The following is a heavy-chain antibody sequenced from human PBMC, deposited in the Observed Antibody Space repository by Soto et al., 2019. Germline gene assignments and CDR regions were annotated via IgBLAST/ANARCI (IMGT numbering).Heavy chain of an antibody. D-gene: IGHD3-3*01. CDR2: IIPILGIA. V-gene: IGHV1-69*02. Sequence: QVQLVQSGAEVKKPGSSVKVSCKASGGTFSSYTISWVRQAPGQGLEWMGRIIPILGIANYAQKFKGRVTITADKSTSTAYMELSSLRSEDTAVYYCARGGGNDFWSGYYAEFDYWGQGTLVTVSS. CDR3: ARGGGNDFWSGYYAEFDY. CDR1: GGTFSSYT. J-gene: IGHJ4*02.